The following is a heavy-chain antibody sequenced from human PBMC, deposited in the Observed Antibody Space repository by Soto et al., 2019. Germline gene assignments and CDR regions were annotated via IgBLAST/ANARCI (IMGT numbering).Heavy chain of an antibody. CDR1: GFTFINYA. J-gene: IGHJ2*01. V-gene: IGHV3-23*01. D-gene: IGHD6-19*01. CDR3: ARKILVSTSGPNYWYFDL. CDR2: ISGGGDAA. Sequence: EVQLLESGGALVQPGGSLRLSCAGSGFTFINYAMNWVRQAPGKGLEWVSSISGGGDAAFFPDSVRGRFTISRDNSKNTVSLQMNSLGVDDTAVYYCARKILVSTSGPNYWYFDLWGRGTVVTVSS.